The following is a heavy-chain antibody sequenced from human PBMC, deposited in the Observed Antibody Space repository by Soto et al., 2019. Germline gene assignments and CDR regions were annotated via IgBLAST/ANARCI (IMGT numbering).Heavy chain of an antibody. CDR1: GGSISSSSYY. D-gene: IGHD2-2*01. Sequence: QLQLQESGPGLVKPSETLSLTCTVSGGSISSSSYYWGWIRQPPGKGLEWIGSIYSSGSTYYNPSLKRRVTISVDTSKNQFSLKLSSVTAADTAVYYCARHPRYATMGIDYWGQGTLFTVSS. J-gene: IGHJ4*02. CDR2: IYSSGST. CDR3: ARHPRYATMGIDY. V-gene: IGHV4-39*01.